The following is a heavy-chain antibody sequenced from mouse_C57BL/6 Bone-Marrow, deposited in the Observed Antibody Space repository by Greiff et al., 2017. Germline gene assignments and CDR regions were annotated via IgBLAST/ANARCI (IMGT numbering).Heavy chain of an antibody. Sequence: VQLQESGPELVKPGASVKISCKASGYAFSSSWMNWVKQRPGKGLEWIGRICPGDGDTNYNGKFKGKATMTADKSSSTAYMQLSSLTSEDSAVYYCAKIYVRYAFDYWGQGTTLTVSS. CDR1: GYAFSSSW. D-gene: IGHD1-1*01. V-gene: IGHV1-82*01. J-gene: IGHJ2*01. CDR2: ICPGDGDT. CDR3: AKIYVRYAFDY.